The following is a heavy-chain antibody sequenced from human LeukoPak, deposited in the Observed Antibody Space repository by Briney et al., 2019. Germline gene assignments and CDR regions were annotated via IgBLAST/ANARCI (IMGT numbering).Heavy chain of an antibody. CDR2: IYTSGST. J-gene: IGHJ4*02. CDR3: ARRSSSWYGLDY. D-gene: IGHD6-13*01. Sequence: SETLSLTCTVSGGSISSYYWSWIRQPAGKRLEWIGRIYTSGSTNYNPSLKSRVTISVDKSKNQFSLKLSSVTAADTAVYYCARRSSSWYGLDYWGQGTLVTVSS. V-gene: IGHV4-4*07. CDR1: GGSISSYY.